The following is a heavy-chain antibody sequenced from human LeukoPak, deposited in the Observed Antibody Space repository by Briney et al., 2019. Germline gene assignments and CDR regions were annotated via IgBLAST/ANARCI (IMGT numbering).Heavy chain of an antibody. CDR1: GYTFTDYT. J-gene: IGHJ4*02. V-gene: IGHV1-3*01. Sequence: ASVKVSCKASGYTFTDYTMHWLRQAPGQRLEWMGWINAGNGNTKYSQKFQGRVTITRDTSASTAYMELSSLRSEDTAVYYCARGLWAARALDYWGQGTLVTVSS. D-gene: IGHD6-6*01. CDR2: INAGNGNT. CDR3: ARGLWAARALDY.